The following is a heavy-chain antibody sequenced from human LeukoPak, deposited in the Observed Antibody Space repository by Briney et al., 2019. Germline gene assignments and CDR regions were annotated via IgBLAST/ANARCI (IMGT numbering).Heavy chain of an antibody. Sequence: SETLSLTCAVYGGSFSGYYWSWIRQPPGKGLEWIGEINHSGSTNYNPSLKSRVTISVDASKNQFSLKLSSVTAADTAVYYCARDRPVGYCSSTSCYPYYYYYMDVWGKGTTVTVSS. J-gene: IGHJ6*03. CDR2: INHSGST. CDR1: GGSFSGYY. D-gene: IGHD2-2*01. CDR3: ARDRPVGYCSSTSCYPYYYYYMDV. V-gene: IGHV4-34*01.